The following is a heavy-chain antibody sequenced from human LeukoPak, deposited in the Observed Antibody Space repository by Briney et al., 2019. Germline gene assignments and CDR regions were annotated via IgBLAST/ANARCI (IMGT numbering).Heavy chain of an antibody. V-gene: IGHV3-30*04. Sequence: PGRSLRLSCAASGFTFRNNAMHRVRQAPGKGLEWLTVIANDGSNKYYAESVKGRFTISRDNSKNTLSLQMNSLRVEDTAVYFCAREWLSPQGGLDSWGQGTLVIVSS. CDR1: GFTFRNNA. CDR2: IANDGSNK. D-gene: IGHD3-22*01. J-gene: IGHJ4*02. CDR3: AREWLSPQGGLDS.